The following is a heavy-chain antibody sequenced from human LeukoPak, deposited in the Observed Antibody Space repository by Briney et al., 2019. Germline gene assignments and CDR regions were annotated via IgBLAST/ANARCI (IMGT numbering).Heavy chain of an antibody. D-gene: IGHD6-13*01. CDR2: IIVYNGYT. CDR3: AREEAAARHFDY. V-gene: IGHV1-18*01. Sequence: ASVKDSCKACGYSFNNFGISWVRQAPGEGLEWMGGIIVYNGYTNYAQKLQGRLTMTTDTYTTTAYMELRSLRSDDTAVYYCAREEAAARHFDYWGQGTLVTVSS. CDR1: GYSFNNFG. J-gene: IGHJ4*02.